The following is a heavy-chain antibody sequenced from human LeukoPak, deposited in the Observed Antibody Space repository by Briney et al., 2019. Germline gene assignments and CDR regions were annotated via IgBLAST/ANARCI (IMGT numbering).Heavy chain of an antibody. CDR1: GFTFDDYA. Sequence: PGGSLRLSCAASGFTFDDYAMHWVRQAPGKGLEWVSLISWDGGSTYYADSVKGRFTISRDNSKNSLYLQMSSLRAEDTALYYCAKDILRYYDSTGGYFDYWGQGTLVTVSS. J-gene: IGHJ4*02. V-gene: IGHV3-43D*03. CDR2: ISWDGGST. CDR3: AKDILRYYDSTGGYFDY. D-gene: IGHD3-22*01.